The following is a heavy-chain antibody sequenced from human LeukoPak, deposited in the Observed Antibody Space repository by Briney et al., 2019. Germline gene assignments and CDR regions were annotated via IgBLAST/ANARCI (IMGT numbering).Heavy chain of an antibody. D-gene: IGHD5-18*01. J-gene: IGHJ4*02. V-gene: IGHV3-48*03. Sequence: GGSLRLSCAASGFTFSSYEMNWVRQAPGKGLEWVSYISSSGSTIYYADSVKGRSTISRDNAKNSLYLQMNSLRAEDTAVYYCARDGVFGGYSYADYWGQGTLVTVSS. CDR1: GFTFSSYE. CDR2: ISSSGSTI. CDR3: ARDGVFGGYSYADY.